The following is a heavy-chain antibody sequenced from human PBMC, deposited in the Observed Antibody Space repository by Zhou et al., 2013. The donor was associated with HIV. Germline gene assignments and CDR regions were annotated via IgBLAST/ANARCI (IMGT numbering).Heavy chain of an antibody. Sequence: QVQLMQSGAEVKRPESSMRVSCKTSGGHGFSTYSFNWLRQTPGQGLEWMGGLVPDFGTSKYTQKFQGRITITADISTSTVYMELNSLRSEDTAVYYCARRYGLRTAFDLWGRGTQIIVSS. CDR3: ARRYGLRTAFDL. V-gene: IGHV1-69*13. D-gene: IGHD2-15*01. J-gene: IGHJ3*01. CDR1: GGHGFSTYS. CDR2: LVPDFGTS.